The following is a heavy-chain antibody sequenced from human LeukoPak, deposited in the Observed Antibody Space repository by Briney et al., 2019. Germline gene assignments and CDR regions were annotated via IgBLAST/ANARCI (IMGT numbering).Heavy chain of an antibody. CDR2: INHSGSI. CDR1: GGSISNGSYY. D-gene: IGHD1-26*01. J-gene: IGHJ4*02. V-gene: IGHV4-39*07. Sequence: SETLSLTCTVSGGSISNGSYYWSWIRQPPGRGLEWIGEINHSGSINYNPSLKSLVTKSVDTTKNQVSSKLRSVAAADTAVDYCARARSGKWGFDYWGQGTLVTVSS. CDR3: ARARSGKWGFDY.